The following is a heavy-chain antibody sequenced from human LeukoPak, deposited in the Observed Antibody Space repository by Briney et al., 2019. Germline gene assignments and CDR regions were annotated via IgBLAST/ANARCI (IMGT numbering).Heavy chain of an antibody. D-gene: IGHD3-3*01. J-gene: IGHJ4*02. V-gene: IGHV3-21*01. Sequence: GGSLRLSCAASGFTFSSYSMTWVRQAPGKGLEWVSSISSSRSYIYYADSVKGLFTISRDNAKNSLYLQMNSLRAEDTAVYYCARGPDYGFWSGYLSFDYWGQGTLVAVSS. CDR1: GFTFSSYS. CDR3: ARGPDYGFWSGYLSFDY. CDR2: ISSSRSYI.